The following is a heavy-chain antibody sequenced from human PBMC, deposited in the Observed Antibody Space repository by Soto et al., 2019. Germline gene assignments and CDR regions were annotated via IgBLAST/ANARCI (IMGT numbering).Heavy chain of an antibody. CDR3: AKMICSGGSCYSGWFDP. V-gene: IGHV1-69*01. J-gene: IGHJ5*02. Sequence: QVQLVQSGAEVKKPGSSVKVSCKASVGTFSSFTISWVRQAPGQGLEWMGGFIRVSGPAHYAQQFQGRVTLTADESSNTTYMELSSLRSADTAVYYCAKMICSGGSCYSGWFDPWGQGTLVIVAS. CDR1: VGTFSSFT. D-gene: IGHD2-15*01. CDR2: FIRVSGPA.